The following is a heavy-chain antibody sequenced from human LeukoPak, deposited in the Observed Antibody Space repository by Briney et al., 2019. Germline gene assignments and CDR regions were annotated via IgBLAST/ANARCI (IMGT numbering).Heavy chain of an antibody. J-gene: IGHJ4*02. D-gene: IGHD3-22*01. CDR1: GGTFSSYA. Sequence: ASVKVSCKASGGTFSSYAISWVRQAPGQGLEWMGRIIPILGIANYAQKFQGRVTITADKSTSTAYMELSSLRSGDTAVYYCARYYYDSSGYLGGFDYWGQGTLVTVSS. V-gene: IGHV1-69*04. CDR3: ARYYYDSSGYLGGFDY. CDR2: IIPILGIA.